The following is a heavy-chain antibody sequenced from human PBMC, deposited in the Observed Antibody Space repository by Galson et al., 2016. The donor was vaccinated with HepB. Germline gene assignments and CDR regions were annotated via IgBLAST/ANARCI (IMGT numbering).Heavy chain of an antibody. CDR3: ARYQAMAGSHDAFDI. J-gene: IGHJ3*02. V-gene: IGHV4-61*01. CDR1: GDSVNSGSYY. CDR2: IHYSGST. Sequence: ETLSLTCTVSGDSVNSGSYYWSWIRQPPGKGLEWIGYIHYSGSTNYNPSLKSRVTISIDTSKKQFSLKVTSVIAADTAVYYCARYQAMAGSHDAFDIWGQGTMVTVSS. D-gene: IGHD6-19*01.